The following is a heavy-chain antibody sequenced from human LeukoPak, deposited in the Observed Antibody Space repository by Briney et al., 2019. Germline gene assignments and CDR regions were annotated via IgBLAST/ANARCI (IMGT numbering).Heavy chain of an antibody. V-gene: IGHV1-69*13. CDR1: GGTFSSYA. Sequence: ASVKVSCKASGGTFSSYAISWVRQAPGQGLEWMGGIIPIFGTANYAQKFQGRVTITADESTSTAYMELSSLRSEDTAVYYCARGSYSGSPLDYWGQGTLVTVSS. D-gene: IGHD1-26*01. CDR3: ARGSYSGSPLDY. CDR2: IIPIFGTA. J-gene: IGHJ4*02.